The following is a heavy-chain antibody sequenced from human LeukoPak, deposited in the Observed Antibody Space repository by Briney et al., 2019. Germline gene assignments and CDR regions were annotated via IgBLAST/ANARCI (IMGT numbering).Heavy chain of an antibody. CDR1: GGSFSGYY. CDR2: INHSGSA. Sequence: SETLSLTCAVDGGSFSGYYWSWIRQPPGKGLEWIGEINHSGSANYNSSLMSRVTLSIDTSKNQFSLILSSVTAADTAVYYCARSAGYSSAWGQGTRVTVSS. V-gene: IGHV4-34*01. J-gene: IGHJ5*02. CDR3: ARSAGYSSA. D-gene: IGHD6-19*01.